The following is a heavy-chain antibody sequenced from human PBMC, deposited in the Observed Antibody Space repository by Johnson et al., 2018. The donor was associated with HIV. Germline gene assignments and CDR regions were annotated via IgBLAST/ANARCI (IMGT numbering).Heavy chain of an antibody. D-gene: IGHD5-24*01. CDR3: AREGGDGYSPSAFDI. CDR1: AFAFSSYV. J-gene: IGHJ3*02. V-gene: IGHV3-30*04. Sequence: QVQLVESGGGVVQPGRSLRLSCAASAFAFSSYVMHWVRQAPGKGLEWVAVISYDGSNKYYADFVKGRFTISRDNSKNTLYLQMNSLRAEDTAVYYCAREGGDGYSPSAFDIWGQGTMVTVSS. CDR2: ISYDGSNK.